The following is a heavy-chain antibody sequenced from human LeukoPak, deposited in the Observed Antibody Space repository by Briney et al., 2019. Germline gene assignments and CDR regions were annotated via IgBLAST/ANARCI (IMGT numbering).Heavy chain of an antibody. CDR1: GDXISTYY. D-gene: IGHD1-26*01. CDR3: ARDGTYKGFDY. Sequence: SETLSLTCVVSGDXISTYYCTWIRQPAGRGLEWIGRIYTSGSTNYNPSLKSRVTMSVDTSKNQFSLKLNSVTAADTAVYYCARDGTYKGFDYWGQGTLVTVSS. V-gene: IGHV4-4*07. J-gene: IGHJ4*02. CDR2: IYTSGST.